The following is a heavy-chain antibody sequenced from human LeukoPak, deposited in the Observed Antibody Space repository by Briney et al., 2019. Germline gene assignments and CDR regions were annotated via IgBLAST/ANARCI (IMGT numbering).Heavy chain of an antibody. CDR3: AKDIGGGLLEY. D-gene: IGHD2-15*01. CDR1: GFSFGANS. V-gene: IGHV3-43*02. Sequence: QTGGSLRLSCAASGFSFGANSMHWARQVPGKGLEWVSLINGDGYTYYAASVNGRFTVSRDNSKNSLYLQMSSLRPEDTALYYCAKDIGGGLLEYWGQGTLVTVSS. J-gene: IGHJ4*02. CDR2: INGDGYT.